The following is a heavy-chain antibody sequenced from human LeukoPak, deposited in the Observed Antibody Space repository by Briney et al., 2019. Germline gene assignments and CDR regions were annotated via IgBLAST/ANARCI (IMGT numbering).Heavy chain of an antibody. CDR3: ARGVVAARFWFDP. Sequence: PSETLSLTCTVSGGSISSYYWSCIRQPSGKGLEWIGYIYYSGSTNYNPSLKSRVTISVDTSKNQFSLKLTSVTAADTAVYYCARGVVAARFWFDPWGQGTLVTVSS. CDR1: GGSISSYY. V-gene: IGHV4-59*01. D-gene: IGHD2-15*01. CDR2: IYYSGST. J-gene: IGHJ5*02.